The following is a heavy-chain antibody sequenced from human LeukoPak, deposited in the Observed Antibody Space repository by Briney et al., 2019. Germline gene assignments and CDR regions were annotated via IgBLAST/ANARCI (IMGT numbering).Heavy chain of an antibody. Sequence: ASVKVSCKASGYTFTGYYMHWVRQAPGQGLEWMGWINPNSGGTNYAQKFQGRVTMTRDTSISTAYMELSRLRSDDTAVYYCARDLVVVYYGPQPVHHYYYYYMDVWGKGTTVTVSS. J-gene: IGHJ6*03. V-gene: IGHV1-2*02. D-gene: IGHD2-15*01. CDR2: INPNSGGT. CDR1: GYTFTGYY. CDR3: ARDLVVVYYGPQPVHHYYYYYMDV.